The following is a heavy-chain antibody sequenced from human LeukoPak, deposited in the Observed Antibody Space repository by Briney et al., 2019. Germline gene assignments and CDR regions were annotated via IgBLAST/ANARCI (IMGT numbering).Heavy chain of an antibody. V-gene: IGHV4-34*01. CDR1: GGSCYDYY. Sequence: SETLSLTCTVYGGSCYDYYCTWIRQPPGKGLEWIGEIHPSGTFYYNSSLRSRATISIDTSKTQFSLRLTSVTAADTAFYYCARGRDRSKAGDHWGQGTLVTVSS. CDR2: IHPSGTF. J-gene: IGHJ4*02. CDR3: ARGRDRSKAGDH. D-gene: IGHD5-24*01.